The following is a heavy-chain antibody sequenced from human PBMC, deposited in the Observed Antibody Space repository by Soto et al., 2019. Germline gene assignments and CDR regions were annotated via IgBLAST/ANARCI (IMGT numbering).Heavy chain of an antibody. V-gene: IGHV3-30*18. Sequence: QVHLVESGGGVVQPGRSLRLSCAASGFTFSGYGMHWVRQAPGKGLEWVAVISYDGSEKYYADSVKGRFTISRDNSRNTVSLQMNSMRPEDTAVYYCANEIGGRGYNNGRDYWGQGTLVTVS. CDR1: GFTFSGYG. D-gene: IGHD5-18*01. J-gene: IGHJ4*02. CDR3: ANEIGGRGYNNGRDY. CDR2: ISYDGSEK.